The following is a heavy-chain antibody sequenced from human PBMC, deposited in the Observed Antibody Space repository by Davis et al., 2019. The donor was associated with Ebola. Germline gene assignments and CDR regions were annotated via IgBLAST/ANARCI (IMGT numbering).Heavy chain of an antibody. D-gene: IGHD4-23*01. J-gene: IGHJ4*02. CDR2: ISSSSSTI. Sequence: PGGSLRLSCAASGFTFSSYGMNWVRQAPGKGLEWVSYISSSSSTIYYADSVKGRFTISRDNAKNSLYLQMNSLRDEDTAVYYCARDSTTVVSQKQFDYWGQGTLVTVSS. V-gene: IGHV3-48*02. CDR3: ARDSTTVVSQKQFDY. CDR1: GFTFSSYG.